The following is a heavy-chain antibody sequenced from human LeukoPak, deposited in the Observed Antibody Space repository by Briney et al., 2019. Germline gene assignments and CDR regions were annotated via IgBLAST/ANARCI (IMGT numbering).Heavy chain of an antibody. V-gene: IGHV3-21*01. J-gene: IGHJ6*02. D-gene: IGHD3-10*01. CDR1: GFAFSSNV. CDR2: ISSSSSYI. CDR3: ARGAPGVMVRGVIDPYGMDV. Sequence: GGSLRLSCAASGFAFSSNVMNWARQAPGKGLEWVSSISSSSSYIYYADSVKGRFTISRDNAKNSLYLQMNSLRAEDTAVYYCARGAPGVMVRGVIDPYGMDVWGQGTTVTVSS.